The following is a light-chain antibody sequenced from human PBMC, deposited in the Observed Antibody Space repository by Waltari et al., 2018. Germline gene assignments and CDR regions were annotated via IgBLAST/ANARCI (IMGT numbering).Light chain of an antibody. CDR1: SSDVGGYNY. J-gene: IGLJ2*01. V-gene: IGLV2-14*01. Sequence: QSALTQPASVSGSPGQSITISCTGTSSDVGGYNYVSWYQQHPGKAPKLMIYDVTIRPSGASNRFSGSKSGYTASLTISGLQAEDEADYYCTSYTSSSTLVVFGGGTRLTVL. CDR2: DVT. CDR3: TSYTSSSTLVV.